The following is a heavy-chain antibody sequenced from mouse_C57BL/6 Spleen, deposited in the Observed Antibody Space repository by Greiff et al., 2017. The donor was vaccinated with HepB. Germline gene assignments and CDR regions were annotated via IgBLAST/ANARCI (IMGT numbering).Heavy chain of an antibody. V-gene: IGHV5-9*01. Sequence: DVKLVESGGGLVKPGGSLKLSCAASGFTFSSYTMSWVRQTPEKRLEWVATISGGGGNTYYPDSVKGRFTISRDNAKNTLYLQMSSLRSEDTALYYCARPFTTVVAPGFAYWGQGTLVTVSA. CDR1: GFTFSSYT. D-gene: IGHD1-1*01. CDR3: ARPFTTVVAPGFAY. CDR2: ISGGGGNT. J-gene: IGHJ3*01.